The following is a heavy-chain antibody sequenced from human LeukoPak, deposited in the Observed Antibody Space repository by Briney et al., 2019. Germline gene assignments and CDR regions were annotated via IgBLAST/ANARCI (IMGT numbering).Heavy chain of an antibody. CDR2: IYTNGNT. V-gene: IGHV4-4*09. CDR3: ARDRVHSYGRYFDY. Sequence: PSETLSLTCTVSGGSISTYYWSWIRQPPGKGLEWIGYIYTNGNTNYNPSLKSRVTISVDTSKNQFSLKLSSVTATDTAVYYCARDRVHSYGRYFDYWGQGTLVTVSS. CDR1: GGSISTYY. J-gene: IGHJ4*02. D-gene: IGHD5-18*01.